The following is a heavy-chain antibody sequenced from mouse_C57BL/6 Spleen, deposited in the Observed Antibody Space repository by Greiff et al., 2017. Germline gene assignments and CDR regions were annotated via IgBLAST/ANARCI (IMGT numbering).Heavy chain of an antibody. CDR1: GYTFTDYY. D-gene: IGHD2-2*01. V-gene: IGHV1-26*01. CDR2: INPNNGGT. Sequence: VQLQQSGPELVKPGASVKISCKASGYTFTDYYMNWVKQSHGKSLEWIGDINPNNGGTSYNQKFKGKATLTVDKSSSTAYMELRSLTSEDSAVYYCARYYGYDVFDYWGQGTTLTVSS. CDR3: ARYYGYDVFDY. J-gene: IGHJ2*01.